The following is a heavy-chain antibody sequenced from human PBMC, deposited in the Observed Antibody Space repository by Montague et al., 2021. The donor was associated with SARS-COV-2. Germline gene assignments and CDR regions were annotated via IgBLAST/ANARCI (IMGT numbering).Heavy chain of an antibody. CDR2: IGPSGST. CDR3: ARGLFDITRLVVVFTGGSLYFDD. J-gene: IGHJ4*03. Sequence: SETLSLTCGVSGGSLSGYHWSWIRKPPGKGLEWIGEIGPSGSTNYNPSLKSRVIISLATSKNQFYLKLSPVTAADTAVYYCARGLFDITRLVVVFTGGSLYFDDWGQGILVTVSS. CDR1: GGSLSGYH. V-gene: IGHV4-34*01. D-gene: IGHD3-22*01.